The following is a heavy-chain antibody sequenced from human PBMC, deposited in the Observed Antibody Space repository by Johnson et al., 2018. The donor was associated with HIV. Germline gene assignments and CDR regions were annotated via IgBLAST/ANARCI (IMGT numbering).Heavy chain of an antibody. CDR3: ARDSTPWGGDHVGYAFDI. CDR1: GFTVSSNY. D-gene: IGHD4-17*01. V-gene: IGHV3-53*01. J-gene: IGHJ3*02. CDR2: IYSGGST. Sequence: VQLVESGGGLIQPGGSLRLSCAASGFTVSSNYMSWVRQAPGKGLEWVSIIYSGGSTYYADSVKGRFTISRDNSKNTLYLQMNSLRAEDTALYYCARDSTPWGGDHVGYAFDIWGRGTMVTVSS.